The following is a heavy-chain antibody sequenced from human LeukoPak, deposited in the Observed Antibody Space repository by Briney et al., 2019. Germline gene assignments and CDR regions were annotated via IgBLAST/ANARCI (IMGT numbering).Heavy chain of an antibody. CDR2: ISYDGSNK. J-gene: IGHJ6*02. CDR3: AKDLGGSAAGGLFNRIFYYYCMDV. V-gene: IGHV3-30*18. CDR1: GFTFSNYG. Sequence: SGGSLRLSCAASGFTFSNYGIHWVRQAPGKGLEWVAVISYDGSNKYYADSVKGRFTISRDSSKNTLYLQMNSLRTEDTAVYYCAKDLGGSAAGGLFNRIFYYYCMDVWGQGTTVTVSS. D-gene: IGHD3-10*01.